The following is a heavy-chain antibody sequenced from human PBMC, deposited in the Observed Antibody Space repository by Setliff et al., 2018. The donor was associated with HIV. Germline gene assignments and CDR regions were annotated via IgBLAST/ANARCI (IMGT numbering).Heavy chain of an antibody. Sequence: PSETLSLTCTVSGASISTYYWSWIRQLPGKGLEWIGYIFYSGSSNYNPSLKSRVTMSVDTSKNQFSLSLTSVTAADTAVYYCARDRGSYNFWSGLARGDNWFDPWGQGTLVTVS. D-gene: IGHD3-3*01. CDR2: IFYSGSS. V-gene: IGHV4-59*01. CDR1: GASISTYY. CDR3: ARDRGSYNFWSGLARGDNWFDP. J-gene: IGHJ5*02.